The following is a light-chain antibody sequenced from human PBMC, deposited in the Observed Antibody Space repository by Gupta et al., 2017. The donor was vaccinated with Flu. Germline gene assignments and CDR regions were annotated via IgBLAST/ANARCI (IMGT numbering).Light chain of an antibody. CDR3: QSADSSGTRV. CDR2: KDR. CDR1: AVPKQY. J-gene: IGLJ3*02. V-gene: IGLV3-25*02. Sequence: SYELTQPPSVSVSPGQTARITCSGDAVPKQYAYWYQQKPGQAPVLVIYKDRERPSGIPERFSGSSSGTTVTLTISGVQAEDEADYYCQSADSSGTRVFGGGTKLTVL.